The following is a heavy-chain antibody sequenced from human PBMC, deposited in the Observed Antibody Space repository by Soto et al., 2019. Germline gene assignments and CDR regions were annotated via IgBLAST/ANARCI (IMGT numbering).Heavy chain of an antibody. J-gene: IGHJ6*02. CDR1: GYTFTSYG. CDR2: ISAYNGHT. CDR3: AREPRGMDV. Sequence: QVQLVQSGAEVKKPGASVKVSCKASGYTFTSYGISWVRQAPGQGLERMGWISAYNGHTNYAQKLQGRVTITTCPSTSTAYIELRSLRSDDPAVYYCAREPRGMDVWGQGTTVTVSS. V-gene: IGHV1-18*01.